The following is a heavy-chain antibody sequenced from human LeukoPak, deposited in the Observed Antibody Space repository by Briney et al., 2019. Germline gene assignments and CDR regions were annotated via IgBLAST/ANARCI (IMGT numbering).Heavy chain of an antibody. V-gene: IGHV3-33*01. CDR3: ARRYYDSSGYWDYFDY. J-gene: IGHJ4*02. CDR1: GFTFSSYG. Sequence: GGSLRLSCAASGFTFSSYGMHWVRQAPGKGLEWVAVIWYDGSNKYYADSVKGRFTISRDNSKNTLYLQMNSLRAEDTAVYYCARRYYDSSGYWDYFDYWGQGTLVTVPS. D-gene: IGHD3-22*01. CDR2: IWYDGSNK.